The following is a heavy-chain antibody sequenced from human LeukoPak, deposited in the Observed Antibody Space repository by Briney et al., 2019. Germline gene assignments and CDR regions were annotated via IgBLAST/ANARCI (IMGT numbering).Heavy chain of an antibody. V-gene: IGHV3-21*01. CDR3: ARDRDSSSWYVEGFDP. CDR1: GFTFSSYS. J-gene: IGHJ5*02. CDR2: ISSSSSYI. Sequence: GGSLRLSCAASGFTFSSYSMNWVRQAPGKGLEWVSSISSSSSYIYYADSVKGRFTISRVNAKNSLYLQMNSLRAEDTAVYYCARDRDSSSWYVEGFDPWGQGTLVTVSS. D-gene: IGHD6-13*01.